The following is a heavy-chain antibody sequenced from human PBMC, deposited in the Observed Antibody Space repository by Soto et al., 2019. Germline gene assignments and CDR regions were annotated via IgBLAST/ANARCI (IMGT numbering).Heavy chain of an antibody. CDR2: IIPILGIA. V-gene: IGHV1-69*04. Sequence: SVKVSCKASGYTFTSYYMHWVRQAPGQGLEWMGRIIPILGIANYAQKFQGRVTITADKSTSTAYMELSSLRSEDTAVYYCARAPPSLSGFDYWGQGTLVTVSS. CDR3: ARAPPSLSGFDY. CDR1: GYTFTSYY. J-gene: IGHJ4*02.